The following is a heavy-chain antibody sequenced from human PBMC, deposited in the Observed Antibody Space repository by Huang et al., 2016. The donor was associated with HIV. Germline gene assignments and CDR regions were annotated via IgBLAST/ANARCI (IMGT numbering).Heavy chain of an antibody. CDR3: ARLPGSITMIRGVITDPY. V-gene: IGHV4-39*01. J-gene: IGHJ4*02. CDR1: GGSIRSDNYY. D-gene: IGHD3-10*01. Sequence: QLQLQESGPGLVKPSETLSLTCTVSGGSIRSDNYYWGWIRQPPGKGLEWIGRIYYSGSTYYNPSLKSGVTITVDTSKNQFSLKMRSVTAADTAVYYCARLPGSITMIRGVITDPYWGQGTLVTVSS. CDR2: IYYSGST.